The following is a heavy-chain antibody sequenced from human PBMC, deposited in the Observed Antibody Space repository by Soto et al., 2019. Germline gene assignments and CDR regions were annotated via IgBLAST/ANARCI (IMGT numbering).Heavy chain of an antibody. CDR3: ARRGVLVDTAMVFGY. Sequence: GESLKISCKGSGYSFTSYCIGWVRQMPGKGLEWMGIIYPSDSDTRYSPSFQGQVTISADKSISTAYLQWSSLKASDTAMYYCARRGVLVDTAMVFGYWGQGTLVTVSS. V-gene: IGHV5-51*01. D-gene: IGHD5-18*01. J-gene: IGHJ4*02. CDR2: IYPSDSDT. CDR1: GYSFTSYC.